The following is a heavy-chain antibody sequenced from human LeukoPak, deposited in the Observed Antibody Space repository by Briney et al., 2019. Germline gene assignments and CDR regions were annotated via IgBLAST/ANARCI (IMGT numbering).Heavy chain of an antibody. Sequence: SETLSLTYAVYGGSFSGYYWSWIRQPPGKGLEWIGEINHSGSTNYNPSLKSRVTISVDTSKNQFSLKLSSVTAADTAVYYCARVRCSSTSCYAGHYYYYYYMDVWGKGTTVTVSS. J-gene: IGHJ6*03. CDR3: ARVRCSSTSCYAGHYYYYYYMDV. CDR1: GGSFSGYY. V-gene: IGHV4-34*01. D-gene: IGHD2-2*01. CDR2: INHSGST.